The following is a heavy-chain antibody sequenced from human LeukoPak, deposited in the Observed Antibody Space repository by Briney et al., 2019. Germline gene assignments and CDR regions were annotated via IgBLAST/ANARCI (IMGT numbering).Heavy chain of an antibody. J-gene: IGHJ4*02. CDR1: GGSISSYY. V-gene: IGHV4-59*08. D-gene: IGHD6-25*01. CDR2: IYYSGST. CDR3: ARRRGYEYFDY. Sequence: SETLSLTCTVSGGSISSYYWSWIRQPPGKGLGWIGYIYYSGSTNYNPSLKSRVTISVDTSKNQFSLKLSSVTAADTAVYYCARRRGYEYFDYWGQGTLVTVSS.